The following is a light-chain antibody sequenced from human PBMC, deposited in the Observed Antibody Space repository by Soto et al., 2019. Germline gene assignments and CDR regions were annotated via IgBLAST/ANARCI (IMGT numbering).Light chain of an antibody. CDR2: GAS. Sequence: IALTQSPATLSSSPGERATLSCTASQHVTTTYIAWYQQKFGQAHRLLIYGASTRATGTPDRFTGGGFGTDFTLTISRVEPEDFAVYYCQQYDSSFTFGGGTKVEMK. CDR1: QHVTTTY. J-gene: IGKJ4*01. CDR3: QQYDSSFT. V-gene: IGKV3-20*01.